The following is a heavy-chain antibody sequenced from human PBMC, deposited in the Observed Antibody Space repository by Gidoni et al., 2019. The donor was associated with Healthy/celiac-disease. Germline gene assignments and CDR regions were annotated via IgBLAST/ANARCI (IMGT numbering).Heavy chain of an antibody. CDR2: IYWNDDK. CDR1: GFSLSTSGVG. V-gene: IGHV2-5*01. Sequence: ITLKESGPTLVKHTQTLTLTCTFPGFSLSTSGVGVGWIRQPPGKALEWLALIYWNDDKRYSPSLKSRLTITKDTSKNQVVLTMTNMDPVDTATYYCAHGDAEAYRSSLTYGNWFDPWGQGTLVTVSS. D-gene: IGHD3-10*01. CDR3: AHGDAEAYRSSLTYGNWFDP. J-gene: IGHJ5*02.